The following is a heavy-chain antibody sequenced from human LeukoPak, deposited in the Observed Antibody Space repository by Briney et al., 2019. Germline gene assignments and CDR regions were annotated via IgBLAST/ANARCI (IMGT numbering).Heavy chain of an antibody. CDR3: ARDRTPLGYCSGGSCYYFDY. CDR2: ISSSGSTI. J-gene: IGHJ4*02. Sequence: GGSLRLSCAASGFTFSNYWMNWVRQAPGKGLEWVSSISSSGSTIYYADSVKGRFTISRDNAKNSLYLQMNSLRAEDTAVYYCARDRTPLGYCSGGSCYYFDYWGQGTLVTVSS. V-gene: IGHV3-48*04. CDR1: GFTFSNYW. D-gene: IGHD2-15*01.